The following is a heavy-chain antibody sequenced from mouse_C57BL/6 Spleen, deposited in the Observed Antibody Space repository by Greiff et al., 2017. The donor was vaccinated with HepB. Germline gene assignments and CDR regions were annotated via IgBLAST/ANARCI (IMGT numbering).Heavy chain of an antibody. CDR2: INPNNGGT. V-gene: IGHV1-26*01. CDR3: ARKDYYGSSWYFDV. CDR1: GYTFTDYY. J-gene: IGHJ1*03. Sequence: VQLQQSGPELVKPGASVKISCKASGYTFTDYYMNWVKQSHGKSLEWIGDINPNNGGTSYNQKFKGKATLTVDKSSSTAYMELRSLTSEDSAVYDCARKDYYGSSWYFDVWGTGTTVTVSS. D-gene: IGHD1-1*01.